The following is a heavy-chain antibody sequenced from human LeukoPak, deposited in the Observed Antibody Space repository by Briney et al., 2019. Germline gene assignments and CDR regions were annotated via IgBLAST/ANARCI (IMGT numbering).Heavy chain of an antibody. D-gene: IGHD3-22*01. CDR2: IYDSGST. V-gene: IGHV4-59*01. Sequence: PSETLSLTCTVSGGSINSYYWSWIRQPPGKGLEWIEYIYDSGSTNYNPSLKSRVTISVDTSNNQFSLKLSSVTAADTAVYYCACLTTADAFDIWGQGTMVTVSS. J-gene: IGHJ3*02. CDR1: GGSINSYY. CDR3: ACLTTADAFDI.